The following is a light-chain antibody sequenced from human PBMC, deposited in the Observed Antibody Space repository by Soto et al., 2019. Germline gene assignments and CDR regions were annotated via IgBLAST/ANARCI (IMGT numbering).Light chain of an antibody. CDR2: DAA. CDR3: QQRSNWLT. Sequence: EIVLTQSPATLSLSPGERATLSCRASQSVSSYLAWYQQKPVQAPRLLIYDAAIRATGIPARFSGSGSGTDFTLTISSLEPEDFAISYCQQRSNWLTFGGGTKVEIK. V-gene: IGKV3-11*01. CDR1: QSVSSY. J-gene: IGKJ4*01.